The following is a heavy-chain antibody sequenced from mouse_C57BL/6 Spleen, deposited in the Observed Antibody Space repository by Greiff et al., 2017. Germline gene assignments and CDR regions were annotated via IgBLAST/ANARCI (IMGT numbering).Heavy chain of an antibody. CDR2: IYPRSGNT. CDR1: GYTFTSYG. V-gene: IGHV1-81*01. J-gene: IGHJ1*03. CDR3: TGQGDSRNWYFDV. D-gene: IGHD3-3*01. Sequence: QVQLQQSGAELARPGASVKLSCKASGYTFTSYGISWVKQRTGQGLEWIGEIYPRSGNTYYNEKFKGKATLTADKSSSTAYMELRRLTSEDSAVYFCTGQGDSRNWYFDVWGTGTTVTVSS.